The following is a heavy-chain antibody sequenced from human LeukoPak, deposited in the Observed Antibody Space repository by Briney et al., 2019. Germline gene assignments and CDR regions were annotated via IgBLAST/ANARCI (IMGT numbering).Heavy chain of an antibody. V-gene: IGHV3-53*01. CDR3: ARDGGYSYGYDYYYGMDV. CDR2: IYSGGST. Sequence: GGSLRLSCAASGFTVSSNYMSWVRQAPGKGLEWVSVIYSGGSTYYADSVKGRFTISRDNSKNTLYLQMNSLRAEDTAVYYCARDGGYSYGYDYYYGMDVWGQGTTVTDSS. CDR1: GFTVSSNY. D-gene: IGHD5-18*01. J-gene: IGHJ6*02.